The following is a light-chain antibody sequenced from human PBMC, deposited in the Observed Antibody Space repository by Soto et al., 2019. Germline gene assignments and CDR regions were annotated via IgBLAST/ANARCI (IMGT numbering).Light chain of an antibody. CDR3: QQLNSYPLT. J-gene: IGKJ3*01. V-gene: IGKV1-9*01. CDR1: QGISSY. CDR2: AAS. Sequence: ASVGDRVTITCRASQGISSYLAWYQQKPGKAPKLRIYAASTLQSGVPSRFSGSGSGTDFSLTIIFLHPEDFATYYCQQLNSYPLTFGAGPNVDIK.